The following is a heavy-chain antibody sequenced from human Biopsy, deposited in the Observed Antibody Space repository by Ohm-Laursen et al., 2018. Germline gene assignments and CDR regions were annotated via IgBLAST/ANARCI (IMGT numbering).Heavy chain of an antibody. CDR1: GGTFSNYA. Sequence: VSSVKVSCKASGGTFSNYAISWVRQAPGEGLEWMGGIIAVSGVVNYAPKFQGRVSITADKSTTTAYMELSNLKSEDTAVYYCATPFQYYDSWGGYPPFDHWGQGTLVTVSS. V-gene: IGHV1-69*17. CDR2: IIAVSGVV. J-gene: IGHJ4*02. D-gene: IGHD3-3*01. CDR3: ATPFQYYDSWGGYPPFDH.